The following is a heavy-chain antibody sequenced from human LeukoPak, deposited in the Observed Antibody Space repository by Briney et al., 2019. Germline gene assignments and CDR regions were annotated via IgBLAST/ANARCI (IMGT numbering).Heavy chain of an antibody. J-gene: IGHJ4*02. CDR1: GFTFTTYA. V-gene: IGHV3-15*01. Sequence: GGSLRLSCAASGFTFTTYAMSWVRQAPGKGLEWVGRIKSKTDGGTTDYAAPVKGRFTISRDDSKNTLYLQMNSLKTEDTAVYYCTTGITMVRGVIHLIDYWGQGTLVTVSS. D-gene: IGHD3-10*01. CDR3: TTGITMVRGVIHLIDY. CDR2: IKSKTDGGTT.